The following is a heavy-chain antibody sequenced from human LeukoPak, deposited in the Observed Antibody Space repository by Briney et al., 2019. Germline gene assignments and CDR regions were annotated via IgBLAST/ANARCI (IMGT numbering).Heavy chain of an antibody. CDR1: GYTFTSYD. J-gene: IGHJ6*02. D-gene: IGHD6-19*01. CDR2: MNPNSGNT. V-gene: IGHV1-8*01. Sequence: ASVKVSCKASGYTFTSYDINWVRQATGQGLEWMGWMNPNSGNTGYAQKFQGRVTMTRNTSISTAYMELGSLRSEDTAVYYCASIRSRSGWYFNYGMDVWGQGTTVTVSS. CDR3: ASIRSRSGWYFNYGMDV.